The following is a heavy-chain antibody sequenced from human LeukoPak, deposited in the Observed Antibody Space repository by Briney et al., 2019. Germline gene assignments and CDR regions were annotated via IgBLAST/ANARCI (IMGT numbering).Heavy chain of an antibody. V-gene: IGHV3-48*01. CDR1: GFTFSTYS. CDR2: ISSSSISI. D-gene: IGHD3-9*01. J-gene: IGHJ6*02. CDR3: ARATGDGMDV. Sequence: GGSLRLSCEDAGFTFSTYSMNWVRQAPGKGLEWVSDISSSSISIYHADSVKGRFTISRDNAKNSLYLQMNSLRAEDTAVYYCARATGDGMDVWGQGTTVTVSS.